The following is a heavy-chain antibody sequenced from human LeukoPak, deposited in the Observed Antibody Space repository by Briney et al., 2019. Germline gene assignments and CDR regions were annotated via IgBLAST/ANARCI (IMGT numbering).Heavy chain of an antibody. J-gene: IGHJ4*02. CDR2: ISGSGSNT. CDR1: GFTFSSCA. CDR3: AKDVLSGTYYYFDQ. V-gene: IGHV3-23*01. Sequence: GGSLRLSCAASGFTFSSCAVNWVRQAPGKGLEWVSGISGSGSNTYYADSVMGRFTISRDNSKNTLYLQMNSLRAEDTAVYYCAKDVLSGTYYYFDQWGQGTLVTVSS. D-gene: IGHD1-26*01.